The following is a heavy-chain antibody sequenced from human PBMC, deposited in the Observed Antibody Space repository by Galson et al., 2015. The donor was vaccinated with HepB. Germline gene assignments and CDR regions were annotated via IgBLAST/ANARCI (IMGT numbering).Heavy chain of an antibody. Sequence: SLRLSCAASGFGLRNYGMHWVRQAPGKGLEWVSVIWYDGSKEYYIDSVKGRFTISRDNHKNTLYLQMDSLRAEDTAVYFCARLAETRTGEVFDYWGQGTSVTVSS. J-gene: IGHJ4*02. V-gene: IGHV3-33*01. CDR3: ARLAETRTGEVFDY. CDR1: GFGLRNYG. D-gene: IGHD3-16*01. CDR2: IWYDGSKE.